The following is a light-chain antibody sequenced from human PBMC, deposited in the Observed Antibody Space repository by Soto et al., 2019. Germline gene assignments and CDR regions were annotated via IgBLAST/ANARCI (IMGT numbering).Light chain of an antibody. CDR1: SSDVGGYDY. CDR2: EVS. Sequence: QSVLTQPPSASGSPGQSITISCTGTSSDVGGYDYVSWYQIHPGKAPKLMVFEVSNRPSGVSYRFSGSKSGNTASLTISGLQAEDEADYFCSSYSISTAYLFGTGTKVTVL. CDR3: SSYSISTAYL. V-gene: IGLV2-14*01. J-gene: IGLJ1*01.